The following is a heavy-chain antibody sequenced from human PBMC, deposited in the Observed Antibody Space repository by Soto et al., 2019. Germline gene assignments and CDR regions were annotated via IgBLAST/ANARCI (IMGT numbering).Heavy chain of an antibody. CDR2: ISSTGDNT. J-gene: IGHJ4*02. D-gene: IGHD6-19*01. CDR1: GFTFSIYA. CDR3: SRLAQISDY. V-gene: IGHV3-23*01. Sequence: VQLLESGGGLVQPGGSLRLSCTASGFTFSIYAMSWVRQAPGKGLEWVSSISSTGDNTYYADSVKGRFTISRENSKNTVYVQMNSLRAEDTAVYYCSRLAQISDYWGQGTLVTVSS.